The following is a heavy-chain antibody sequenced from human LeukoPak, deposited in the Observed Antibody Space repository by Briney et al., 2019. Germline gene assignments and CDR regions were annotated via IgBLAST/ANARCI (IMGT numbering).Heavy chain of an antibody. CDR2: ISSSSSYI. Sequence: PGGSLRLSCAASGFTFSSYSMNWVRQAPGKGLEWVSSISSSSSYIYYADSVKGRFTISRDNAKNTLSLQMNSLTDDDTALYYCTGGFGHNWSPFENWGQGTLVTVSS. D-gene: IGHD1-1*01. J-gene: IGHJ4*02. CDR3: TGGFGHNWSPFEN. CDR1: GFTFSSYS. V-gene: IGHV3-21*01.